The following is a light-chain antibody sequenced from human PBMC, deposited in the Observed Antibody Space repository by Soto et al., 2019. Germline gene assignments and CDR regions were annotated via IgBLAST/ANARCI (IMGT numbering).Light chain of an antibody. CDR1: QSVRSER. CDR2: DAS. J-gene: IGKJ5*01. Sequence: EILLRRSPGTLSLSPGERATLSCRDSQSVRSERLAWYQHKSGQAPRLVIFDASSRATGIPERFSGSGSGTDFNLTITRLETEDFAVYFCQQYDVSPITFGLGTRLEIK. V-gene: IGKV3-20*01. CDR3: QQYDVSPIT.